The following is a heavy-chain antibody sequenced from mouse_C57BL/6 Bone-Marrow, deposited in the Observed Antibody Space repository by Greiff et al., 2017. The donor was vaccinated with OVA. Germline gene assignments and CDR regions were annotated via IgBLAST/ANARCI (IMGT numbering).Heavy chain of an antibody. Sequence: VQLQQSGAELVRPGASVKLSCTASGFNIKDDYMHWVKQRPEQGLEWIGWIVPENGDTEYASKFQGKATITADTSSNTAYLQLSSLTSEDTAVYYCTTGITTVVAFNYFDYWGQGTTLTVSS. CDR3: TTGITTVVAFNYFDY. D-gene: IGHD1-1*01. CDR2: IVPENGDT. V-gene: IGHV14-4*01. CDR1: GFNIKDDY. J-gene: IGHJ2*01.